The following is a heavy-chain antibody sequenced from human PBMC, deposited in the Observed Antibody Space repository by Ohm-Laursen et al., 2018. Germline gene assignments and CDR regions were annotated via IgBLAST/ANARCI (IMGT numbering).Heavy chain of an antibody. J-gene: IGHJ4*02. CDR3: ARIRRYSSSWFYFDY. CDR2: IDWDDDK. CDR1: GFSLSTSGMC. Sequence: TQTLTLTCTFSGFSLSTSGMCVSWILQPPGKALEWLARIDWDDDKFYSTSLKTRLTISKDTSKNQVVLTVTNMDPVDTATYYGARIRRYSSSWFYFDYWGQGTLVTVSS. D-gene: IGHD6-13*01. V-gene: IGHV2-70*16.